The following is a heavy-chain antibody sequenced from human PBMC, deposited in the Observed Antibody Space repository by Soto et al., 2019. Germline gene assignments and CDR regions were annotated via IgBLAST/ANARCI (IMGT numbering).Heavy chain of an antibody. D-gene: IGHD2-15*01. CDR1: GFSLTYAW. CDR3: TTGWVSCSGCRCHAYGFDP. Sequence: GSLRLYCDASGFSLTYAWMSWVPQAPGKGQEWPGRIRSKADGGTADYVTPVEGRFTFSTDESKNTLYLQMNSLKTGETAVYYCTTGWVSCSGCRCHAYGFDPWGKGTAVPVSS. CDR2: IRSKADGGTA. V-gene: IGHV3-15*01. J-gene: IGHJ5*02.